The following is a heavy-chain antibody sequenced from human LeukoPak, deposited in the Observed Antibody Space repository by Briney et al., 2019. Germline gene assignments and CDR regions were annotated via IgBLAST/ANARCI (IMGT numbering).Heavy chain of an antibody. Sequence: ASVKVSCKASGYTFTGYYMHWVRQAPGQGLEWMGWINPNSGGTNYAQKFQGRITMTRDTSISTAYMELSRLRSDDTAVYYCARLTSTWWTFDDWGQGTLVTVSS. CDR3: ARLTSTWWTFDD. D-gene: IGHD2-2*01. J-gene: IGHJ4*02. CDR1: GYTFTGYY. V-gene: IGHV1-2*02. CDR2: INPNSGGT.